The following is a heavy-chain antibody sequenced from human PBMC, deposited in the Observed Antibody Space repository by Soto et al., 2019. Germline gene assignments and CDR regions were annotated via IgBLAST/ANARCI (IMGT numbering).Heavy chain of an antibody. V-gene: IGHV1-69*06. CDR2: IIPIFGTA. D-gene: IGHD3-10*01. Sequence: SVKVSCKASGGTFSSYAISWVRQAPGQGLEWMGGIIPIFGTANYAQKFQGRVTITADKSTSTAYMELSSLRSEDTAVYYCARYGVGPMTPARWFGELSFRGRGGHYYYYYGMDVWGQGTTVTVSS. CDR3: ARYGVGPMTPARWFGELSFRGRGGHYYYYYGMDV. J-gene: IGHJ6*02. CDR1: GGTFSSYA.